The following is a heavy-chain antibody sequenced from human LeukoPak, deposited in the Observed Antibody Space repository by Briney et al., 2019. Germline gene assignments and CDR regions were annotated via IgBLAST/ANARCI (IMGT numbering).Heavy chain of an antibody. CDR1: GFTFSSYG. D-gene: IGHD1-26*01. CDR2: IWYDGSNK. CDR3: ARGIVGATLPDAFDI. J-gene: IGHJ3*02. V-gene: IGHV3-33*01. Sequence: PGRSLRLSCAASGFTFSSYGMHWVRQAPGKGLEWVAVIWYDGSNKYYADSVKGRFTISRDNSKNTLSLQMNSLRAEDTAVYYCARGIVGATLPDAFDIWGQGTMVTVSS.